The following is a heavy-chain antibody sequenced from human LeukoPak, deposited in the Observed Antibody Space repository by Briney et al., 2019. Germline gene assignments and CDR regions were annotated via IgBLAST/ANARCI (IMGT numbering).Heavy chain of an antibody. V-gene: IGHV4-4*07. J-gene: IGHJ4*02. CDR1: GGSMSDYY. CDR2: IYITGST. D-gene: IGHD5-12*01. CDR3: ARGNKYGGYSFDY. Sequence: TSETLSLTCAVSGGSMSDYYWSWVRRPAGKGLEWIGRIYITGSTTYNPSLQSRVTMSVDTSRNQFSLEMNSVTAADTAMYFCARGNKYGGYSFDYWGQGALVTVSS.